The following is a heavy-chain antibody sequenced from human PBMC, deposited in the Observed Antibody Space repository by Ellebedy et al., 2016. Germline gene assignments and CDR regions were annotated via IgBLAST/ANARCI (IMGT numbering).Heavy chain of an antibody. V-gene: IGHV4-59*02. CDR3: AKWNGGWYAFDV. J-gene: IGHJ3*01. Sequence: SETLSLTCNVSGGSVSSDYWNWIRRPPGKGLEWIGYVFHTGTTHYNPSLKSRVTMSVDTSKSQFSLRLTSVTAADTAVYYCAKWNGGWYAFDVWGQGTVVTVSS. CDR2: VFHTGTT. CDR1: GGSVSSDY. D-gene: IGHD6-19*01.